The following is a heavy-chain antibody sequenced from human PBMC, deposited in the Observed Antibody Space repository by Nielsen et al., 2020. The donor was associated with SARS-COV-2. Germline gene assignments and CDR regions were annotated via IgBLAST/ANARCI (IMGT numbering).Heavy chain of an antibody. J-gene: IGHJ4*02. CDR3: AKMVRGVVFDY. V-gene: IGHV3-30*18. D-gene: IGHD3-10*01. Sequence: GESLKISCAASGFTFTNFGMHWVRQSPTKGLEWVAMISYDGSIKKYRDSVKGRFSVSRDSSKNTLYLQMSSLRADDTAVYYCAKMVRGVVFDYWGQGTLVTVSS. CDR1: GFTFTNFG. CDR2: ISYDGSIK.